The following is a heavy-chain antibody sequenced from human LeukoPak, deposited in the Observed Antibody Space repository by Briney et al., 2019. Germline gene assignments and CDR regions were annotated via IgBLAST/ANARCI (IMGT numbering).Heavy chain of an antibody. CDR1: GGSFSGYY. CDR2: INHSGST. CDR3: ARYCSGGSCRGWYFDL. Sequence: PSETLSLTCAVYGGSFSGYYWSWIRQPPGKGLEWIGEINHSGSTNYNPSLKSRVTISVDTSKNQFSLKLSSVTAADTALYYCARYCSGGSCRGWYFDLWGRGTLVTVSS. V-gene: IGHV4-34*01. J-gene: IGHJ2*01. D-gene: IGHD2-15*01.